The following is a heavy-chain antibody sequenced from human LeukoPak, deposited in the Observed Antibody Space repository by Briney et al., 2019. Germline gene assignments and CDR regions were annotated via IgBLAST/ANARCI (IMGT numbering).Heavy chain of an antibody. V-gene: IGHV4-34*01. D-gene: IGHD1-26*01. Sequence: SETLSLTCAVYGGSFSDYYWSWIRQPPGKGLEWIGEINHSGSTNYNPSLKSRVTISVDTSKNQFSLKLSSVTAADTAVYYCARDRRRELLHAFDIWGQGTMVTVSS. J-gene: IGHJ3*02. CDR2: INHSGST. CDR3: ARDRRRELLHAFDI. CDR1: GGSFSDYY.